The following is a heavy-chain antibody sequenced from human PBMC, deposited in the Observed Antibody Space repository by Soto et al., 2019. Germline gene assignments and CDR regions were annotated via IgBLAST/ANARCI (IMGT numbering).Heavy chain of an antibody. CDR3: ARDISYGSGTSYGY. CDR2: ISNHNGGT. V-gene: IGHV1-18*01. J-gene: IGHJ4*02. D-gene: IGHD3-10*01. Sequence: QVQLVQSGAEVKKPGASVKVSCKASGYTFTSHGISWVRHAPGQGLEWMGWISNHNGGTNYAQKLQGRVTMTTDTSTITAYMELRSLTSDDTAVYYCARDISYGSGTSYGYWGQGTLVTVSS. CDR1: GYTFTSHG.